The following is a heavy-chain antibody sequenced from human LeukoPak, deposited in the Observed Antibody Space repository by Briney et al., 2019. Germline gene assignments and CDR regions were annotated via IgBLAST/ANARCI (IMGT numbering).Heavy chain of an antibody. Sequence: QAGGSLRLSCAASGFTFSSYGMHWVRQAPGKGLEWVAFIRYDGSNKYYADSVKGRFTISRDNSKNTLYLQMNSLRAEDTAVYYCATPYSSGWPYYYYYYMDVWGKGTTVTISS. CDR1: GFTFSSYG. CDR3: ATPYSSGWPYYYYYYMDV. V-gene: IGHV3-30*02. CDR2: IRYDGSNK. D-gene: IGHD6-19*01. J-gene: IGHJ6*03.